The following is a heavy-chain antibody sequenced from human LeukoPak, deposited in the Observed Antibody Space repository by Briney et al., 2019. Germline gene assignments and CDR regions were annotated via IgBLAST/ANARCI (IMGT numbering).Heavy chain of an antibody. D-gene: IGHD3-10*01. Sequence: GGTLRLSCAASGFTFDDYAMHWVRQAPGKGLEWVSLISWDGGGTYYADTVKGRFTISRDNSKNSLYLQMNSLRAEDTALYYCAKDMAAYYYASGNIDYWGQGTLVTVSS. CDR2: ISWDGGGT. V-gene: IGHV3-43D*03. CDR3: AKDMAAYYYASGNIDY. J-gene: IGHJ4*02. CDR1: GFTFDDYA.